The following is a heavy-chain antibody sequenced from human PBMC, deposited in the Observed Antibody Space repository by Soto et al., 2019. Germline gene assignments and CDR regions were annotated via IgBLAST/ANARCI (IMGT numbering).Heavy chain of an antibody. J-gene: IGHJ6*02. V-gene: IGHV1-18*04. Sequence: QVQLVQSGAEVKKPGASVKVSCKASGYTFTSYGISWVRQAPGQGLEWMGWISAYNGNKNYAQKLQGRVTMTTDTSTSTAYMELRSLRSDDTAVYYCARDLRYGGYVYYYYGMDVWGQGTTVTLSS. CDR3: ARDLRYGGYVYYYYGMDV. D-gene: IGHD5-12*01. CDR1: GYTFTSYG. CDR2: ISAYNGNK.